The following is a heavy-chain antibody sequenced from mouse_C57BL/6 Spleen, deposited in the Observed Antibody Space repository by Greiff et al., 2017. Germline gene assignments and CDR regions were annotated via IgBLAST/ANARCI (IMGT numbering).Heavy chain of an antibody. J-gene: IGHJ4*01. V-gene: IGHV1-15*01. D-gene: IGHD1-1*01. CDR2: IDPETGGT. CDR1: GYTFTDYE. CDR3: TATVVALYYYAMDY. Sequence: VQLQQSGAELVRPGASVTLSCKASGYTFTDYEMHWVKQTPVHGLEWIGAIDPETGGTAYNQKFKGKAILTADKSSSTAYMELRSLTSEDSAVYYCTATVVALYYYAMDYWGQGTSVTVSS.